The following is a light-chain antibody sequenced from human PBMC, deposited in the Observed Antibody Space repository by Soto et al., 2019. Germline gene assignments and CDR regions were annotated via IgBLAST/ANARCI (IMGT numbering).Light chain of an antibody. Sequence: DIQMTPSPSSLSASVGDRVTITCRASESISSYLNWYQQKPGKAPKLLIYAASSLQSGVPSRFSGSGSGTDFTLTISSLQPEDFATYYCQQSYSNPLTFGQGTKVEIK. J-gene: IGKJ1*01. CDR2: AAS. CDR3: QQSYSNPLT. CDR1: ESISSY. V-gene: IGKV1-39*01.